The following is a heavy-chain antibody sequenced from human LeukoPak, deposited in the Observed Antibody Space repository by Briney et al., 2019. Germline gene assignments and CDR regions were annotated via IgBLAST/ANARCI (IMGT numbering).Heavy chain of an antibody. Sequence: PGGSLRLSCAVSEFTVSSNYMSWVRQAPGKGLEWVSVIYSGDTTYYADSVKGRFTISRDNSKNTLYLQMSSLRAEDTAVYYCARGGSWNDFDYWGQGTLVTVSS. V-gene: IGHV3-53*01. J-gene: IGHJ4*02. CDR2: IYSGDTT. CDR1: EFTVSSNY. CDR3: ARGGSWNDFDY. D-gene: IGHD1-26*01.